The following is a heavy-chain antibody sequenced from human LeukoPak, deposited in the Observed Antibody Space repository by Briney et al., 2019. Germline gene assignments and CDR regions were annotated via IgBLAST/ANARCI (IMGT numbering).Heavy chain of an antibody. J-gene: IGHJ6*03. D-gene: IGHD6-13*01. CDR2: INPNSGGT. CDR3: ARGKRPDYQKGIAAAGNPDYYYYYMDV. Sequence: ASVKVSCKASGYTFTGYYMHWVRQAPGQGLEWTGWINPNSGGTNYAQKFQGRVTMTRDTSISTAYMELSRLRSDDTAVYYCARGKRPDYQKGIAAAGNPDYYYYYMDVWGKGTTVTVSS. CDR1: GYTFTGYY. V-gene: IGHV1-2*02.